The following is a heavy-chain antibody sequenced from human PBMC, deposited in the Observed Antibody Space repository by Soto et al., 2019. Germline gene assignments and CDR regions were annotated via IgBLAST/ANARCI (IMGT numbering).Heavy chain of an antibody. CDR3: ARDSGYCSSTSCYPDG. J-gene: IGHJ6*02. Sequence: PGGSLRLSCAASGFTFSSYAMHWVRQAPGKGLEWVAVISYDGSNKYYADSVKGRFTISRDNSKNTLYLQMNSLRAEDTAVYYCARDSGYCSSTSCYPDGWGQGTTVPVSS. D-gene: IGHD2-2*03. CDR2: ISYDGSNK. CDR1: GFTFSSYA. V-gene: IGHV3-30-3*01.